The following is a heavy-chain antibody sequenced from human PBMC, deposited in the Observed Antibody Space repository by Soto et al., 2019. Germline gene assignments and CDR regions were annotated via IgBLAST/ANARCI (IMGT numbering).Heavy chain of an antibody. CDR3: AKDRGYGDAYKWFDT. CDR1: GFTFSSYA. Sequence: PGGSLRLSCAASGFTFSSYAMSWVRQAPGKGLEWVSAISGSGGSTYYADSVKGRFTISRDNSKNTLYLQMNSLRAEDTAVYYSAKDRGYGDAYKWFDTWGQETLVTVSS. D-gene: IGHD4-17*01. J-gene: IGHJ5*02. CDR2: ISGSGGST. V-gene: IGHV3-23*01.